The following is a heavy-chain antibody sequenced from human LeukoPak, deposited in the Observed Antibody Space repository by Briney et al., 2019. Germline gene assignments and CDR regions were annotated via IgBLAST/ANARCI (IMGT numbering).Heavy chain of an antibody. CDR1: GYTFTSYY. CDR2: INPSGGST. Sequence: GASVKVSCKASGYTFTSYYMHWVRQAPGQGLEWMGIINPSGGSTSYAQKFQGRVTMTRDTSTSTVYMELGSLRSEDTAVYYCARESERGYSYGYALDYWGQGTLVTVSS. V-gene: IGHV1-46*01. D-gene: IGHD5-18*01. CDR3: ARESERGYSYGYALDY. J-gene: IGHJ4*02.